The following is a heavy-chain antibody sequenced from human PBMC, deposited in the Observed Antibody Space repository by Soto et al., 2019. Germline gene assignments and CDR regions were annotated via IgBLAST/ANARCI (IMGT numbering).Heavy chain of an antibody. CDR2: IHPSGGST. D-gene: IGHD1-26*01. J-gene: IGHJ4*02. V-gene: IGHV1-46*01. Sequence: QVQLVQSGAEVKKPGASVKVSCKASGYTFTSYYMHWVRQAPGQGLEWMGIIHPSGGSTSYAQKLQGRVTMTRDTSTSTVYMELSSLRSEDTAVYYCARHGEGATESFDYWGQGTLVTVSS. CDR1: GYTFTSYY. CDR3: ARHGEGATESFDY.